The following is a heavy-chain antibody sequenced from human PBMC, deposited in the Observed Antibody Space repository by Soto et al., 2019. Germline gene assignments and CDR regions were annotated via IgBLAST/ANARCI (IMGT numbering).Heavy chain of an antibody. CDR3: ARRIRFLDSWFDP. V-gene: IGHV4-59*01. Sequence: QVQLQESGPGLVKPSETLSLTCTVSGGSISSYYWSWIRQPPGKGLEWIGYIYYSGSTNYNPSLKSRVTISVDTSKNQFSLKLSSVTAADTAVYYCARRIRFLDSWFDPWGQGTLVTVSS. J-gene: IGHJ5*02. CDR1: GGSISSYY. D-gene: IGHD3-3*01. CDR2: IYYSGST.